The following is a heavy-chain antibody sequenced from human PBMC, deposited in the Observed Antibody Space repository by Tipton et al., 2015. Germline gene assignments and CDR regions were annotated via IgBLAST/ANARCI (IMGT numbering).Heavy chain of an antibody. V-gene: IGHV3-7*01. D-gene: IGHD3-16*01. CDR3: GRWGFGIALDY. CDR1: GFTFTNYW. Sequence: SLRLSCAASGFTFTNYWMTWVRQAPGKGLEWVANINPDGSQKYYVDSVRGRFTISRDNAKDSLYLQMNSLRAEDSTLYYCGRWGFGIALDYWGQGNLVTVSS. J-gene: IGHJ4*02. CDR2: INPDGSQK.